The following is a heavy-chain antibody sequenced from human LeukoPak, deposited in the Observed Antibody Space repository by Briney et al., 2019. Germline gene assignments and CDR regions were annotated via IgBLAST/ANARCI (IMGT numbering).Heavy chain of an antibody. Sequence: SETLSLTCTVSGGSISSYYWSWIRQPPGKGLEWIGYIYYSGSTNYNPSLKSRVTISVDTSKNQFSLKLSSVTAADTDVYYCARVTTYYDFWSGYHQYYFDYWGQGTLVTVSS. V-gene: IGHV4-59*01. CDR2: IYYSGST. J-gene: IGHJ4*02. CDR3: ARVTTYYDFWSGYHQYYFDY. CDR1: GGSISSYY. D-gene: IGHD3-3*01.